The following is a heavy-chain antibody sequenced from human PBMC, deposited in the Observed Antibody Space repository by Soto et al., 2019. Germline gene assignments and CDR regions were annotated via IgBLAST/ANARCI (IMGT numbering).Heavy chain of an antibody. CDR3: ARAEVNYDPFDF. V-gene: IGHV3-66*01. D-gene: IGHD1-7*01. Sequence: EVQLMEAGGAVVQPGESLRLSCAAHGLDVTDNYMAWVHQAPGKGLEWVAIIYMHGRTYYADSVKGRFTVSRDRSTNTAYLQMNSLRGNDTAVYYCARAEVNYDPFDFWGLGTVVTVSS. J-gene: IGHJ4*02. CDR1: GLDVTDNY. CDR2: IYMHGRT.